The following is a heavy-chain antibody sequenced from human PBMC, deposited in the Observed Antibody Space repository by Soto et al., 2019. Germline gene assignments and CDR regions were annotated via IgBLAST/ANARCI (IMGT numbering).Heavy chain of an antibody. V-gene: IGHV4-61*08. J-gene: IGHJ4*02. D-gene: IGHD5-12*01. CDR3: ATAEGRWLQFAY. CDR2: IYYSGST. CDR1: GGSVSRGGYC. Sequence: PSDTLSLTCTVSGGSVSRGGYCWSWIRQPPGKGLEWIGYIYYSGSTNYNSSLKSRITISLDTSKNQFSLRLTSVTAADTAIYYCATAEGRWLQFAYWGQGTLVTVSS.